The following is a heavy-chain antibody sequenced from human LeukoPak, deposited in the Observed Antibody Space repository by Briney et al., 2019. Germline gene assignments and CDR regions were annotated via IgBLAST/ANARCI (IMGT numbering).Heavy chain of an antibody. CDR2: ISYDGSNK. CDR1: GFTFSSYG. J-gene: IGHJ4*02. V-gene: IGHV3-30*18. Sequence: GRSLRLSCAASGFTFSSYGMHWVRQAPGKGLEWVAVISYDGSNKYYADSVKGRFTISRDNSKNTLYLQMNSLRAEDTAVYYCAKLAVAGTESPLDYWGRGTLVTVSS. CDR3: AKLAVAGTESPLDY. D-gene: IGHD6-19*01.